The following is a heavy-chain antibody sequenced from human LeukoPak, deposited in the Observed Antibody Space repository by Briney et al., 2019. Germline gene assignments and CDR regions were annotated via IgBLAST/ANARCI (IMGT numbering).Heavy chain of an antibody. Sequence: PGGSLRLSCAASGFTVSGNYMNWVRQAPGKGLEWVSVIYSGGSTYYTDSVKGRFTISRDNSKNTLYLQMNNLRVEDTAVYYCSTALDNWGRGTLVTVSS. D-gene: IGHD2-15*01. CDR3: STALDN. V-gene: IGHV3-66*01. CDR2: IYSGGST. CDR1: GFTVSGNY. J-gene: IGHJ4*02.